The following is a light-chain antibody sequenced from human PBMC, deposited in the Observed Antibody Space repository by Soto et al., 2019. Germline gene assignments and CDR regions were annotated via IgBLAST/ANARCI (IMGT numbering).Light chain of an antibody. CDR3: QQYYRYPIT. J-gene: IGKJ5*01. CDR1: QSISSW. CDR2: DAS. Sequence: DIVMTQSPDSLAVSLGERATITCRASQSISSWLAWYQQKPGKAPNLLIYDASNLQSGVPSKFGGSGSETEFTLTISSLQPDDFATYYCQQYYRYPITFGQGTRLEIK. V-gene: IGKV1-5*01.